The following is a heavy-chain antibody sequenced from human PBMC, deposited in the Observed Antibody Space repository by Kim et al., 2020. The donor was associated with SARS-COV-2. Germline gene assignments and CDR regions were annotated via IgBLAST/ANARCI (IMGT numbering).Heavy chain of an antibody. V-gene: IGHV3-74*01. CDR1: GFTFSSYW. CDR2: INSDGSST. D-gene: IGHD5-12*01. J-gene: IGHJ6*03. Sequence: GGSLRLSCAASGFTFSSYWMHWVRQAPGKGLVWVSRINSDGSSTSYADSVKGRFTISRDNAKNTLYLQMNSLRAEDTAVYYCARDPGGFGIVATIYYSYYYMDVWGKGTTVTVSS. CDR3: ARDPGGFGIVATIYYSYYYMDV.